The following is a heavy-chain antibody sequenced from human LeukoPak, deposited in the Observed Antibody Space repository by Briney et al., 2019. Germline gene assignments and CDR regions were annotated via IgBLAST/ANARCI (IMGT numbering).Heavy chain of an antibody. CDR1: GGSFSGYY. J-gene: IGHJ4*02. D-gene: IGHD3-10*01. V-gene: IGHV4-34*01. CDR2: IYYSGST. CDR3: AGFGELLPFDY. Sequence: SETLSLTCAVYGGSFSGYYWSWIRQPPGKGLEWIGSIYYSGSTYYNPSLTSRGTISVDTSKNQFSLKLSSVTAADTAVYYCAGFGELLPFDYWGQGTLVTVSS.